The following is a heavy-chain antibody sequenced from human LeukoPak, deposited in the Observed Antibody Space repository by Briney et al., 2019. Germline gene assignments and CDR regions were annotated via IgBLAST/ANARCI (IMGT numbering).Heavy chain of an antibody. CDR2: IYYSGST. J-gene: IGHJ6*02. CDR3: ARVKYYYDSRGPYYYYYGMDV. Sequence: SETLSLTCTVSGGSISGYYWTWIRQPPGKGLEWIGYIYYSGSTNYNPSLKSRVTISVDTSKNQFSLKLSSVTAADTAVYYCARVKYYYDSRGPYYYYYGMDVWGQGATVTVSS. D-gene: IGHD3-22*01. CDR1: GGSISGYY. V-gene: IGHV4-59*01.